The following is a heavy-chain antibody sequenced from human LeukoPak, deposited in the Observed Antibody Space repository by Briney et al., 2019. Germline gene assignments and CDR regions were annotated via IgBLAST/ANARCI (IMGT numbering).Heavy chain of an antibody. CDR3: ARGKATSGSYYYHGMDV. J-gene: IGHJ6*02. V-gene: IGHV4-59*01. CDR2: IYYSGST. CDR1: GGSISNYY. D-gene: IGHD3-10*01. Sequence: SETLSLTCTVSGGSISNYYWSWIRQPPGQGLEWIGYIYYSGSTNYNPSLKSRVPISIATSKKQFSLNLSPMTAADTAVYFCARGKATSGSYYYHGMDVWGQGTTVTVSS.